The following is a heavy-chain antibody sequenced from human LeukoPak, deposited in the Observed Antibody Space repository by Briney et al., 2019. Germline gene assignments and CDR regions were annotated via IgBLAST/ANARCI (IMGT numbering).Heavy chain of an antibody. Sequence: ASVKVSCKASGGTFSSYAISWVRQAPGQGLEWMGGIIPIFGTANYAQKFQGRVTITTDESTSTAYMELSSLRSEDTAVYYCASGQVGYCSSTSCYAFGYWGQGTLVTVSS. J-gene: IGHJ4*02. CDR1: GGTFSSYA. D-gene: IGHD2-2*01. CDR3: ASGQVGYCSSTSCYAFGY. CDR2: IIPIFGTA. V-gene: IGHV1-69*05.